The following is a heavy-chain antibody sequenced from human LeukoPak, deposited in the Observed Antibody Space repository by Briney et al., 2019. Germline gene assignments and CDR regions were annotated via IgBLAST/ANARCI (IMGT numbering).Heavy chain of an antibody. CDR3: ATNYYGSGHPRGFFFGGLDY. V-gene: IGHV1-2*02. CDR1: GYTFTGYY. D-gene: IGHD3-10*01. CDR2: INPNSGGT. Sequence: ASVKVSCKASGYTFTGYYMHWVRQVPGQGLEWMGWINPNSGGTNYARKFQGRVTMTRDTSISTAYMELSRLRSDDTAVYYCATNYYGSGHPRGFFFGGLDYWGQGTLVTVSS. J-gene: IGHJ4*02.